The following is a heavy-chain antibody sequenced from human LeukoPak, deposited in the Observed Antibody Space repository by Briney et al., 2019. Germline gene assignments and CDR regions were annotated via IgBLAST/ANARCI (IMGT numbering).Heavy chain of an antibody. Sequence: GGSLRLSCAASGFTFSSYWMSWVRQAPGKGLEWVANIKQDGSEKYYVDSVKGRFTISRDNAKNSLYLQMNSLRAEDTAVYYCASQGLDTAMAPHFGYWGQGTLVTVSS. CDR3: ASQGLDTAMAPHFGY. CDR2: IKQDGSEK. CDR1: GFTFSSYW. D-gene: IGHD5-18*01. J-gene: IGHJ4*02. V-gene: IGHV3-7*03.